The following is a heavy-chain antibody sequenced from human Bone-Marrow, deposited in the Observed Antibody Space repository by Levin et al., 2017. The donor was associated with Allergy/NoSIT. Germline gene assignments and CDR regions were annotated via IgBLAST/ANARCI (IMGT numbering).Heavy chain of an antibody. Sequence: GGSLRLSCAASGFSVSNHFLNWVRQVPGKGLEWVSLIYSGGSTHYADSVKGRFTISRDNSRNTLYLQMNSLRVEDTAVYYCARDGQGHSSSPYWGQGTLVTVSS. CDR3: ARDGQGHSSSPY. CDR2: IYSGGST. V-gene: IGHV3-66*01. CDR1: GFSVSNHF. J-gene: IGHJ4*02. D-gene: IGHD6-6*01.